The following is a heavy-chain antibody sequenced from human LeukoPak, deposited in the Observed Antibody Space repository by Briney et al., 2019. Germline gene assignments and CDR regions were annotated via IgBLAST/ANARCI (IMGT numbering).Heavy chain of an antibody. CDR3: AKDLETAAGTNYYYGMDV. Sequence: PGRSLRLSCAASGFTFSSYGMHWVRQAPGKGLEWVAVISYDGSNKYYADSVKGRFTISRDNSKNTLYLQMNSLRAEETAVYYCAKDLETAAGTNYYYGMDVGGKGPTVTVSS. CDR2: ISYDGSNK. V-gene: IGHV3-30*18. J-gene: IGHJ6*04. CDR1: GFTFSSYG. D-gene: IGHD6-13*01.